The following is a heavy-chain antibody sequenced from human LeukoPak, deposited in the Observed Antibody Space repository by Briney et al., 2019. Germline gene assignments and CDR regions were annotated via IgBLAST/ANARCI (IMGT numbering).Heavy chain of an antibody. J-gene: IGHJ3*02. Sequence: GASVKVSCKASGYTFTSYGISWVRQAPGQGLEWMGWISAYNGNTNYAQKLQGRVTMTTDTSTSTAYMELRSLRSDDTAVYYCACGSGSYYRDAFDIWGQGTMVTVSS. CDR3: ACGSGSYYRDAFDI. D-gene: IGHD3-10*01. CDR1: GYTFTSYG. CDR2: ISAYNGNT. V-gene: IGHV1-18*01.